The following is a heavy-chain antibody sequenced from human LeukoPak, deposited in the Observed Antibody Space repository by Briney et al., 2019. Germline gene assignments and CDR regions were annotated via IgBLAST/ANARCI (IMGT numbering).Heavy chain of an antibody. D-gene: IGHD3-10*01. CDR3: ARIYYFGDNNWRYFDN. J-gene: IGHJ4*02. CDR1: GFTFNSYW. V-gene: IGHV3-7*01. Sequence: PGGSLRLSCAASGFTFNSYWMSWVRQAPGKGLEWVANLDPDGSEKQYGDSVKGRFTTSRDNAKNSLYLQMNSLRAEDTAIHYCARIYYFGDNNWRYFDNWGQGTLVTVSS. CDR2: LDPDGSEK.